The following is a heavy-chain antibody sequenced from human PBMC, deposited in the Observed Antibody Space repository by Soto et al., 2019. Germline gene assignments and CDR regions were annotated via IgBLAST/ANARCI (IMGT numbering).Heavy chain of an antibody. J-gene: IGHJ4*02. CDR3: ARQDIRDPSDFDY. CDR1: GGSISSSSYY. CDR2: IYYSGST. Sequence: QLQLQESGPGLVKPSETLSLTCTVSGGSISSSSYYWGWIRQPPGKGLEWIGRIYYSGSTYYNPSLKSRVTISVDTSKNQFSLKLSSVTAADTAVYYCARQDIRDPSDFDYWGQGTLVTVSS. V-gene: IGHV4-39*01. D-gene: IGHD2-15*01.